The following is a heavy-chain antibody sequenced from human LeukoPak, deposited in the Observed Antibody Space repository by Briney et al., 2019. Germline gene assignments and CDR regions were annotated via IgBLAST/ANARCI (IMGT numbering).Heavy chain of an antibody. CDR1: GVSISNYH. CDR3: ARRDITSGWSFNY. Sequence: PSETLSLTCSVSGVSISNYHWSWIRQPAGKGLEWIGQSHSSGRTNYNPPLESRVTVSIDTPENEFSLTIRSATAADTAIYYCARRDITSGWSFNYWGQGILVIVS. J-gene: IGHJ4*02. D-gene: IGHD6-19*01. V-gene: IGHV4-4*07. CDR2: SHSSGRT.